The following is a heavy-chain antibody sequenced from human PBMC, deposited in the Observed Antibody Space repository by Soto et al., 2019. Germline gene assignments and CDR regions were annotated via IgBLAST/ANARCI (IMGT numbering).Heavy chain of an antibody. CDR3: ARHDYGDGKFDY. CDR1: GGSISSSSYY. CDR2: IYYSGST. J-gene: IGHJ4*02. V-gene: IGHV4-39*01. D-gene: IGHD4-17*01. Sequence: QLQLQESGPGLVKPSETLSLTCTVSGGSISSSSYYWGWIRQPPGKGLEWIGSIYYSGSTYYNPSLKSRVTISVDTSKNQFSLKLSSVTAADTAVYYRARHDYGDGKFDYWGQGTLVTVSS.